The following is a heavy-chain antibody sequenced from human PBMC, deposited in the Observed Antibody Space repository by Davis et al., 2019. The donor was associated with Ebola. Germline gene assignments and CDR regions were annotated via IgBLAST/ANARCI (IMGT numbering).Heavy chain of an antibody. D-gene: IGHD2-15*01. CDR1: GGTFSSYA. J-gene: IGHJ6*02. CDR3: ARLLGYCSGGSCYLGYYGMDV. CDR2: IIPIFGTA. V-gene: IGHV1-69*06. Sequence: SVKVSCKASGGTFSSYAISWVRQAPGQGLEWMGGIIPIFGTANYAQKFQGRVTITADKSTSTAYMELSSLRSEDTAVYYCARLLGYCSGGSCYLGYYGMDVWGQGTTVTVSS.